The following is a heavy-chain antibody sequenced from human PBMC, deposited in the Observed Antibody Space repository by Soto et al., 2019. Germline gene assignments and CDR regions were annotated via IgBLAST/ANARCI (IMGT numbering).Heavy chain of an antibody. Sequence: GASVKVSCKASGYTFTSYAMHWVRQAPGQRLEWMGWINAGNGNTKYSQKFQGRVTITRDTSASTAYMELSSLRSEDTAVYYCARDGGSVWYGWFDPWGQGTLVTVSS. D-gene: IGHD6-19*01. J-gene: IGHJ5*02. V-gene: IGHV1-3*01. CDR3: ARDGGSVWYGWFDP. CDR1: GYTFTSYA. CDR2: INAGNGNT.